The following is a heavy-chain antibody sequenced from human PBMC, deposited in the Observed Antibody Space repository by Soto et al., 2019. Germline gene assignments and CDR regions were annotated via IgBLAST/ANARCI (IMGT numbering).Heavy chain of an antibody. CDR3: AALGVNFDH. D-gene: IGHD2-8*01. CDR1: GFTFTSSA. J-gene: IGHJ4*02. V-gene: IGHV1-58*01. CDR2: IGVGSGNR. Sequence: SVKVSCKASGFTFTSSAVQWVRQARGQRLEWIGWIGVGSGNRHYAQKFQERVTITRDMSTNTAYMELSSLRSEDTAVYYCAALGVNFDHWGQGTLVTGSA.